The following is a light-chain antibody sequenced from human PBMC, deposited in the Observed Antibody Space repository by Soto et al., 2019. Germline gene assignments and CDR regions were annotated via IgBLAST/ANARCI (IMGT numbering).Light chain of an antibody. CDR3: QQYGTWPYT. CDR2: LAS. J-gene: IGKJ2*01. Sequence: EVVVTQSPATLSVSPGERVTLSCRVSQSVNDRLAWYQHKPGQPPRLLIYLASLRATGTAARFSGSGSGTDFTLTINSLQSEDFAVYYCQQYGTWPYTFGQGTTLDIK. V-gene: IGKV3-15*01. CDR1: QSVNDR.